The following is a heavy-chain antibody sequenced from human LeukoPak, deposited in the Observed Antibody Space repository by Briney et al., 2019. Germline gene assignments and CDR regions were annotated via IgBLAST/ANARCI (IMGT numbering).Heavy chain of an antibody. J-gene: IGHJ4*02. CDR1: GGSISSYY. CDR3: ARMFRITMGGYAGYYFDY. V-gene: IGHV4-4*07. D-gene: IGHD3-10*01. CDR2: IYTSGST. Sequence: PSETLSLTCTVSGGSISSYYWSWIRQPAGKGLEWIGRIYTSGSTNYNPSLKSRVTMSVGTSKNQFSLKLSSVTAADTAVYYCARMFRITMGGYAGYYFDYWGQGTLVTVSS.